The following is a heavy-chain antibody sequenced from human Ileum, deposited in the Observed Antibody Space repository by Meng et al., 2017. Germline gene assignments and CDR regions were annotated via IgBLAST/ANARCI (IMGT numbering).Heavy chain of an antibody. Sequence: VQLVQSGAEVEMPRASVTVSLKATGYTLNISSINWVWQGNGQGMEWKGLMNPNSGNTNNAQKFHGRVTMTRNTSISTAYLEMSSLISEATAIYYCAGRRPYGDYPISNYWGQGTLVTVSS. V-gene: IGHV1-8*01. CDR3: AGRRPYGDYPISNY. CDR1: GYTLNISS. J-gene: IGHJ4*02. CDR2: MNPNSGNT. D-gene: IGHD4-17*01.